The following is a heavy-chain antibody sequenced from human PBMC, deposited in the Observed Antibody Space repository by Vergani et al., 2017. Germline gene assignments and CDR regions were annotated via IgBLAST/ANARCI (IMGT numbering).Heavy chain of an antibody. CDR2: IIPIFGTA. V-gene: IGHV1-69*18. D-gene: IGHD5-24*01. Sequence: VQLVQSGAEVKKPGESLKISCKASGGTFSSYAISWVRQAPGQGLEWMGRIIPIFGTANYAQKFQGRVTITADESTSTAYMELSSLRSEDTAVYYCARPSLTATRGPGGYNYFGAFDIWGQGTMVTVSS. J-gene: IGHJ3*02. CDR3: ARPSLTATRGPGGYNYFGAFDI. CDR1: GGTFSSYA.